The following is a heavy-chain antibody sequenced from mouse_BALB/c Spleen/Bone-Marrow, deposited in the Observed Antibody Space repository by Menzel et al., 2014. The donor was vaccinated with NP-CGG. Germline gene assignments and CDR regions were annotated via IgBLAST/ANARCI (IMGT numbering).Heavy chain of an antibody. V-gene: IGHV5-6-3*01. J-gene: IGHJ4*01. Sequence: EVKLMESGGGLVQPGGSLKLSCAASRFTFSSYGMSWVRQTPDKRLELVATINSNGGSTYYPDSVKGRFTISRDNAKNTLYLQMSSLKSEDTAMYYCARDRYYGYAMDYWGQGTSFTVSS. D-gene: IGHD1-1*01. CDR2: INSNGGST. CDR1: RFTFSSYG. CDR3: ARDRYYGYAMDY.